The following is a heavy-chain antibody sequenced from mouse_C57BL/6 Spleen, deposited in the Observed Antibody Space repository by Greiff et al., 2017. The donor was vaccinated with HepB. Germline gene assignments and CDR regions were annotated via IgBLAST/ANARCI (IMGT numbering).Heavy chain of an antibody. Sequence: QVQLQQPGAELVMPGASVKLSCKASGYTFTSYWMHWVKQRPGQGLEWIGEIDPSDSYTNYNQKFKGKSTLTVDKSSSTAYMQLISLTSEDSAVYYFARCGRKLPYAMDYWGQGTSVTVSS. CDR3: ARCGRKLPYAMDY. CDR1: GYTFTSYW. V-gene: IGHV1-69*01. J-gene: IGHJ4*01. CDR2: IDPSDSYT.